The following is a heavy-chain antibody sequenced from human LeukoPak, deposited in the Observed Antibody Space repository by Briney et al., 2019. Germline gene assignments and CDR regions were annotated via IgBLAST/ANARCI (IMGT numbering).Heavy chain of an antibody. CDR2: FDPEDGET. CDR1: GYTLTELS. V-gene: IGHV1-24*01. D-gene: IGHD4-17*01. Sequence: RASVKVSCKVPGYTLTELSMHWVRQAPGKGLEWMGGFDPEDGETIYAQKFQGRVTMTEDTSTDTAYMELSSLRSEDTAVYYCATDRFRTYGALGGIDYWGQGTLVTVSS. CDR3: ATDRFRTYGALGGIDY. J-gene: IGHJ4*02.